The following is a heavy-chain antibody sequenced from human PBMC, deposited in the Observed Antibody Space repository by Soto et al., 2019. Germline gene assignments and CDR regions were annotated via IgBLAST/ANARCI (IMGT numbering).Heavy chain of an antibody. CDR2: IFSNDEK. Sequence: SGPTLVNPTGTLTLTCTVSGFSLSNARMGVSWIRQPPGKALEWLAHIFSNDEKSYSTSLKSRLTISKDTSKSQVVLTMTNIVPVVSATYYCSRIVSSYYSFLRFFEWSPSRGPFDPWGQGTLVIVSS. J-gene: IGHJ5*02. V-gene: IGHV2-26*01. CDR3: SRIVSSYYSFLRFFEWSPSRGPFDP. CDR1: GFSLSNARMG. D-gene: IGHD3-3*01.